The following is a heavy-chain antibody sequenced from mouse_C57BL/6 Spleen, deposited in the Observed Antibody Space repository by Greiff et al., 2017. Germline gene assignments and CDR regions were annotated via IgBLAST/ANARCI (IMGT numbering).Heavy chain of an antibody. Sequence: QVHVKQPGAELVKPGASVKLSCKASGYTFTSYWMHWVKQRPGQGLEWIGMIHPNSGSTNYNEKFKSKATLTVDKSSSTAYMQLSSLTSEDSAVYYCAREAYSDYWGQGTTLTVSS. CDR2: IHPNSGST. J-gene: IGHJ2*01. CDR3: AREAYSDY. CDR1: GYTFTSYW. V-gene: IGHV1-64*01.